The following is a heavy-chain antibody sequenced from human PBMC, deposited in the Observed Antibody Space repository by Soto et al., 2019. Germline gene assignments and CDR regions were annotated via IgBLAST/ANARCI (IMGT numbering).Heavy chain of an antibody. CDR1: GFTFRNYY. V-gene: IGHV3-11*01. D-gene: IGHD3-16*01. CDR2: ITSSGGST. Sequence: GGSLRLSCAASGFTFRNYYMTWMRQTPGKGLEWISTITSSGGSTYYAASVKGRVTISRDNANNSLYLQMTGLRAEDTALYYCARDKYTNYVCYFDLWGQGTLVTVSS. CDR3: ARDKYTNYVCYFDL. J-gene: IGHJ5*02.